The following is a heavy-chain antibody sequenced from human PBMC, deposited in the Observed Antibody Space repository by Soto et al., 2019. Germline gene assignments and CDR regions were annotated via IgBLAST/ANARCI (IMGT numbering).Heavy chain of an antibody. CDR1: GFIYSSYG. V-gene: IGHV3-33*01. Sequence: QVQLVEYGGDVVQPGRSLRLTSAASGFIYSSYGIDGKHEDPGKGLEWVAVIWYDGSNKYYADSVRGRFTISRDNSENTLYLQMNSLRAEDTAVYYCSRSDGLVVYNWGQGTLVTVSS. D-gene: IGHD3-3*01. J-gene: IGHJ4*02. CDR2: IWYDGSNK. CDR3: SRSDGLVVYN.